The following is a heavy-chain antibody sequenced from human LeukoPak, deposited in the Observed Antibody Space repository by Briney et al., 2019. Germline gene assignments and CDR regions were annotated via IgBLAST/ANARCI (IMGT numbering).Heavy chain of an antibody. D-gene: IGHD3-22*01. V-gene: IGHV3-30*04. J-gene: IGHJ4*02. CDR3: TRGPGYHDSSYLDY. Sequence: GGSLRLSCAASRFTFNTYAMHWVRQSPGKGLEWVAVISYDGANKKHADSVKGRFTISRDNSKNTLYLQMNSLRAEDTAVYYCTRGPGYHDSSYLDYWGRGTLVTVSS. CDR2: ISYDGANK. CDR1: RFTFNTYA.